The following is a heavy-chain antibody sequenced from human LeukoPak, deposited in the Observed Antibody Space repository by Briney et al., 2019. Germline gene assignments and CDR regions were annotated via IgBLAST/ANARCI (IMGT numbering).Heavy chain of an antibody. Sequence: SVKVSCKASGYTFTGYYMHWVRQAPGQGLEWMGWINPNSGGTNYAQKFQGRVTMTRDTSISTAYMELSRLRSDDTAVYYCARARGISPVATIYYWGQGTLVTVSS. CDR1: GYTFTGYY. CDR2: INPNSGGT. J-gene: IGHJ4*02. V-gene: IGHV1-2*02. D-gene: IGHD5-12*01. CDR3: ARARGISPVATIYY.